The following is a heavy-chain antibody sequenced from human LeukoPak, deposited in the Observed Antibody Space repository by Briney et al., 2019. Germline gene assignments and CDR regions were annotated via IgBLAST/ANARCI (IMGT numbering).Heavy chain of an antibody. CDR2: IKSKTDGGTT. CDR3: SIYKTYYYDRGGYYYSGAFDI. D-gene: IGHD3-22*01. Sequence: GGSLRLSCAASGFTFSNAWMSWVRQAPGKGLEWVGRIKSKTDGGTTDYAAPVKGRFTISRDDSKNTLYLQMNSLRAEDTAVYYFSIYKTYYYDRGGYYYSGAFDIWGQGTMVTVSS. V-gene: IGHV3-15*01. J-gene: IGHJ3*02. CDR1: GFTFSNAW.